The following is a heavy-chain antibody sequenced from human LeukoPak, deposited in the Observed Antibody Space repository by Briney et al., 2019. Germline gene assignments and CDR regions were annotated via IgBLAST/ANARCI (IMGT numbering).Heavy chain of an antibody. CDR3: ARHALDTAMVTQYYFDY. V-gene: IGHV4-34*01. Sequence: PSETLSLTCAVYGGSFSGYYWSWIRQPPGKGLEWIGEINHSGSTNYNPSLKSRVTISVDTSKNQFSLKLSSVTAADTAVYYCARHALDTAMVTQYYFDYWGQGTLVTVSS. J-gene: IGHJ4*02. CDR2: INHSGST. D-gene: IGHD5-18*01. CDR1: GGSFSGYY.